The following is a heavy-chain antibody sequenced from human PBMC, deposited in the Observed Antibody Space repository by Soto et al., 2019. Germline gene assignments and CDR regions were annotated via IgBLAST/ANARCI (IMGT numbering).Heavy chain of an antibody. CDR3: AHRVLRAVFGLVTTTAIYFDF. V-gene: IGHV2-5*02. CDR1: GFSLTTSGVG. CDR2: SYWDDDK. J-gene: IGHJ4*02. Sequence: QITLNESGPMVVKPTETLTLTCTFSGFSLTTSGVGVGWVRQSPGKAPEWLAFSYWDDDKRYSTSLKSRLTITKDTSKNQVVLTMANVDPADTATYYCAHRVLRAVFGLVTTTAIYFDFWGQGTPVVVSS. D-gene: IGHD3-3*01.